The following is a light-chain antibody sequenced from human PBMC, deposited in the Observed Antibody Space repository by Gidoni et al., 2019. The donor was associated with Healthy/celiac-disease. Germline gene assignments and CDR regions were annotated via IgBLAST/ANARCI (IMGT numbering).Light chain of an antibody. CDR2: AAS. CDR1: QSVSSY. CDR3: QQRSNWPTYT. Sequence: EIVFTQSPATLSLSPGERATLSCRASQSVSSYLAWYQQKPGQAPRLLIYAASNRATGIPARFSGSGSGTDFTLTISSLEPEDFAVYYCQQRSNWPTYTFGQGTKLEIK. V-gene: IGKV3-11*01. J-gene: IGKJ2*01.